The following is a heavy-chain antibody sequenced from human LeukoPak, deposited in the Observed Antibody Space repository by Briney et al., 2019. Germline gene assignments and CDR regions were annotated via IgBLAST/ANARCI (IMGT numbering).Heavy chain of an antibody. D-gene: IGHD3-16*01. V-gene: IGHV4-61*02. CDR3: ARSPVWWFDP. CDR2: IYTSGST. Sequence: PSQTLSLTCTVSGGSISSGSYYWSWIRQPAGKGLEWIGRIYTSGSTNYNPSLKSRVTISVDTSKNQFSLKLSSATAADTAVYYCARSPVWWFDPWGQGTLVTVSS. CDR1: GGSISSGSYY. J-gene: IGHJ5*02.